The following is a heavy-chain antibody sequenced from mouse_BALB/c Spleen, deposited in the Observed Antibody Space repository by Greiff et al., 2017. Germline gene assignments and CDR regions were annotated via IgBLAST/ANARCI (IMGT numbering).Heavy chain of an antibody. V-gene: IGHV1S29*02. Sequence: VQLQQSGPELVKPGASVKISCKASGYTFTDYNMHWVKQSHGKSLEWIGYIYPYNGGTGYNQKFKSKATLTVDNSSSTAYMELRSLTSEDSAVYYCARSGYYLYYYAMDYWGQGTSVTVSS. D-gene: IGHD2-3*01. CDR2: IYPYNGGT. CDR3: ARSGYYLYYYAMDY. CDR1: GYTFTDYN. J-gene: IGHJ4*01.